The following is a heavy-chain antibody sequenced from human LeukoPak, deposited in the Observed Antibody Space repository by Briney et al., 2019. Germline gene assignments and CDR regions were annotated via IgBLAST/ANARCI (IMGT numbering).Heavy chain of an antibody. CDR2: IYYSGST. J-gene: IGHJ4*02. CDR1: GGSISSYY. V-gene: IGHV4-59*01. D-gene: IGHD3-10*01. CDR3: AREGYGSGSYFDY. Sequence: PSETLSLTCTVSGGSISSYYWSWIRQPPGKGLEWIGYIYYSGSTNYNPSLKSRVTISVDTSKNQFSLKLSSVTAADTAVYYCAREGYGSGSYFDYWGQRTLVTVSS.